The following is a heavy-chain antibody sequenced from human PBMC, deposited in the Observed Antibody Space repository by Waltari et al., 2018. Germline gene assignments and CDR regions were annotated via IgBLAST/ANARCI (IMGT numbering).Heavy chain of an antibody. D-gene: IGHD6-19*01. J-gene: IGHJ5*02. CDR3: ARDVYSSGWEGDWFDP. Sequence: QVQLQESGPGLVKPSETLSLTCTVSGGSISSYYWSWIRQPAGKGLEWIWRIYTSGSTNYNPSLKSRVTMSVDTSKNQFSLKLSSVTAADTVVYYCARDVYSSGWEGDWFDPWGQGTLVTVSS. V-gene: IGHV4-4*07. CDR2: IYTSGST. CDR1: GGSISSYY.